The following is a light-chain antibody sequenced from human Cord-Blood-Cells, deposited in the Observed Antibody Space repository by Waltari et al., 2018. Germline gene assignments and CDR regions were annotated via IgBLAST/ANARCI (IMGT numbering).Light chain of an antibody. CDR1: SSDVGGYNY. V-gene: IGLV2-14*01. CDR3: SSYTSSSTWV. CDR2: DVR. Sequence: QSALTQPASVSGSRGQSITISCTGTSSDVGGYNYLSCYQQNPGKAPKLMIYDVRNRPSGVSNRFSASKSGNTASLTISGLQAEDEADYYCSSYTSSSTWVFGGGTKLTVL. J-gene: IGLJ3*02.